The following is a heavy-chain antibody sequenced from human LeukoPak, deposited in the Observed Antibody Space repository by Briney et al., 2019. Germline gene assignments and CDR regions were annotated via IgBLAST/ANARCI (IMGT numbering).Heavy chain of an antibody. CDR3: ATGSTSRHLSDY. CDR2: IKSKADGETT. D-gene: IGHD3-16*01. Sequence: GGSLRLSCAASGFTFSNAYISWVRQAPGKGLEWVGRIKSKADGETTDYTAPVKGRFTISRDDSENTLYLQMNSLKTEDTAVYYCATGSTSRHLSDYWGQGTLVTVSS. J-gene: IGHJ4*02. CDR1: GFTFSNAY. V-gene: IGHV3-15*01.